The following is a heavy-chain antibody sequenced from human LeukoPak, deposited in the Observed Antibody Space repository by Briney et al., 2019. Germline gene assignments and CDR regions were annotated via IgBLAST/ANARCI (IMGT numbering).Heavy chain of an antibody. Sequence: GASVKVSCKASGYTFTGYYMHWVRQAPGQGLEWMGWISAYNGNTNYAQKLQGRVTMTTDTSTSTAYMELRSLRSDDTAVYYCARGIVVVPAAGDGNFDYWGQGTLVTVSS. D-gene: IGHD2-2*01. V-gene: IGHV1-18*04. CDR2: ISAYNGNT. J-gene: IGHJ4*02. CDR1: GYTFTGYY. CDR3: ARGIVVVPAAGDGNFDY.